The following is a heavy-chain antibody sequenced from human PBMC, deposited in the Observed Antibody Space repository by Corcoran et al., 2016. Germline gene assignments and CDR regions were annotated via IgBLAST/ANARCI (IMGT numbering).Heavy chain of an antibody. CDR2: IIPIFGTA. CDR3: AREGVVTMVRGAPRFDP. J-gene: IGHJ5*02. CDR1: GGTFSSYA. Sequence: QVRLVQSGAEVKKPGSSVKVSCKASGGTFSSYAISWVRQAPGQGLEWMGGIIPIFGTANYAQKFQGRVTITADESTSTAYMELSSLRSEDTAVYYCAREGVVTMVRGAPRFDPWGQGTLVTVSS. D-gene: IGHD3-10*01. V-gene: IGHV1-69*01.